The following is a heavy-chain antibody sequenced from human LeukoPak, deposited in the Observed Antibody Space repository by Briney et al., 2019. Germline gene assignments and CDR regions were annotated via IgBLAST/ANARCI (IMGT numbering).Heavy chain of an antibody. V-gene: IGHV4-59*08. CDR3: ARRVAAAGIFDY. D-gene: IGHD6-13*01. CDR1: GGSISSYY. J-gene: IGHJ4*02. Sequence: PSETLSLTCTVSGGSISSYYWSWIRQPPGKGLEWIGYIYYSESTNYNPSLKSRVTISVDTSKNQFSLKLSSVTAADTAVYYCARRVAAAGIFDYWGQGTLVTVSS. CDR2: IYYSEST.